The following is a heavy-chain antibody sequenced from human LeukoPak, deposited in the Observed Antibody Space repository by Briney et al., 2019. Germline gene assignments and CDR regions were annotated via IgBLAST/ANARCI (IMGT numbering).Heavy chain of an antibody. CDR3: ARNFASGSYF. CDR2: IYSGGST. CDR1: GFTVSSNY. Sequence: GGSLRLSCTASGFTVSSNYMSWVRQAPGKGLAWVSVIYSGGSTYYADSVKGRFTISRDNSKNTLYLQMNSLRAEDTAVYYCARNFASGSYFWGQGTLVTVSS. D-gene: IGHD1-26*01. J-gene: IGHJ4*02. V-gene: IGHV3-53*01.